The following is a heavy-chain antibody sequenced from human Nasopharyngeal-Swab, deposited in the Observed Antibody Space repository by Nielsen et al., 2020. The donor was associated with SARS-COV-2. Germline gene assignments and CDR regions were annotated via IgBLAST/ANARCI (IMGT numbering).Heavy chain of an antibody. CDR2: IIPIFGTA. CDR3: ARDWGYYYGSGSYFLPNNWFDP. J-gene: IGHJ5*02. Sequence: WVRQAPGQGLEWMGGIIPIFGTANYAQKFQGRVTITADESTSTAYMELSSLRSEDTAVYYCARDWGYYYGSGSYFLPNNWFDPWGQGTLVTVSS. V-gene: IGHV1-69*01. D-gene: IGHD3-10*01.